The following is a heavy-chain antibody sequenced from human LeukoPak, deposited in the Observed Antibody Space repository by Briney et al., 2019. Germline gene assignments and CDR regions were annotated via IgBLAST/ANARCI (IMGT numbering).Heavy chain of an antibody. Sequence: ASVKVSCKASGYTFTSYGITWVRQAPGQGLEWMGWISAYNGNTNYAQKLQGRVTMTTDTSTNTAYMELRSLRSDDTAVYYCARVNYDFWSGYEYDAFDIWGQGTMVTVS. CDR1: GYTFTSYG. CDR3: ARVNYDFWSGYEYDAFDI. J-gene: IGHJ3*02. CDR2: ISAYNGNT. D-gene: IGHD3-3*01. V-gene: IGHV1-18*01.